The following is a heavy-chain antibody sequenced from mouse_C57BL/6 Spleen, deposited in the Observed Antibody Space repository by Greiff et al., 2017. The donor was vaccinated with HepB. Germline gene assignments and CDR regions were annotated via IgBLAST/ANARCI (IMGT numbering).Heavy chain of an antibody. CDR1: GFNIKDYY. CDR2: IDPEDGET. V-gene: IGHV14-2*01. CDR3: AYVFYYGNYVGAMDY. Sequence: EVQLVESGAELVKPGASVKLSCTASGFNIKDYYMHWVKQRTEQGLEWIGRIDPEDGETKYAPKFQGKATITADTSSNTAYLQLSSLTSEDTAVYYCAYVFYYGNYVGAMDYWGQGTSVTVSS. D-gene: IGHD2-1*01. J-gene: IGHJ4*01.